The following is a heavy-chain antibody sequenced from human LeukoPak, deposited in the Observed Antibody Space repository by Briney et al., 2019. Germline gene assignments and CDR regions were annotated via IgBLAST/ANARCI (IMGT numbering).Heavy chain of an antibody. CDR3: ARTVTTYWYFDL. D-gene: IGHD4-17*01. CDR1: GFTFSSYS. CDR2: ISSSSSTI. Sequence: PGGSLRLSCVASGFTFSSYSMNWVRQAPGKGLEWVSYISSSSSTIYYADSVKGRFTISRDNAKNSLYLQMNSLRAEDTAVYYCARTVTTYWYFDLWGRGTLVTVSS. J-gene: IGHJ2*01. V-gene: IGHV3-48*01.